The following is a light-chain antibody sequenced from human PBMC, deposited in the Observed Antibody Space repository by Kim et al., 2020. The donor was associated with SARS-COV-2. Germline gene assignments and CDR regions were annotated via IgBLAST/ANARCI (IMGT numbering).Light chain of an antibody. Sequence: SPGERANLSCRASQSVSSSYLAWYQRKPGQAPRLLIYGASSRATGIPDRFSGSGSGTDFTLTISRLEPEDFAVYYCQQYGSSPPYTFGQGTKLEI. J-gene: IGKJ2*01. V-gene: IGKV3-20*01. CDR1: QSVSSSY. CDR2: GAS. CDR3: QQYGSSPPYT.